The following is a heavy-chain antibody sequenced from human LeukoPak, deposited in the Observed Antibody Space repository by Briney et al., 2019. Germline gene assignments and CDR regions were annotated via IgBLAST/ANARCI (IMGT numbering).Heavy chain of an antibody. CDR1: GFSFDEYA. Sequence: GGPLRLSCAASGFSFDEYAMNWVRQAPGKGLEFVSLISGDGGNTSYADSVKGRFTISRDNSKNSLYLQMNSLRTGDTAVYYCAKDLNAGYCSGGSCPWGQGTLVTVSS. CDR3: AKDLNAGYCSGGSCP. D-gene: IGHD2-15*01. CDR2: ISGDGGNT. V-gene: IGHV3-43*02. J-gene: IGHJ5*02.